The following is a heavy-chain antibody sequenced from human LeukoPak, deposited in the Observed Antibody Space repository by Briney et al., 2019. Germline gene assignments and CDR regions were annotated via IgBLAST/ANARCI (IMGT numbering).Heavy chain of an antibody. Sequence: PGGSLRLSCAASGFTFRSYEMSWVRQAPGKGLEWVSYISSSGSTIYYADSVKGRFTISRDNAKNSLYLQVNSLRAEDTAVYYCARDLGYGSDYWGQGTLVTVSS. CDR3: ARDLGYGSDY. J-gene: IGHJ4*02. CDR1: GFTFRSYE. D-gene: IGHD5-12*01. CDR2: ISSSGSTI. V-gene: IGHV3-48*03.